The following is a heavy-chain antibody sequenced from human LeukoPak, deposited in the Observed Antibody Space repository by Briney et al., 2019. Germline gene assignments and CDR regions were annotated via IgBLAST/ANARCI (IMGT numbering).Heavy chain of an antibody. CDR3: TKGLVLITGGFDY. Sequence: GGSLRLSCAASGFTFSSYWMSWVRQAPGKGLEWVANIKQDGSAKNYGDSVKGRFTISRDNSKNTLYLQMNSLRAEDTALYYCTKGLVLITGGFDYWGQGTLVTVSS. D-gene: IGHD3-22*01. V-gene: IGHV3-7*01. CDR2: IKQDGSAK. CDR1: GFTFSSYW. J-gene: IGHJ4*02.